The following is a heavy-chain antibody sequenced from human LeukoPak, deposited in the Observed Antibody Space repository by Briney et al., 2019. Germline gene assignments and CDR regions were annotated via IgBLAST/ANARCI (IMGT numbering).Heavy chain of an antibody. V-gene: IGHV3-30*02. CDR1: GFTFSSYA. Sequence: PGGSLRLSCAASGFTFSSYAMHWVRQAPGKGLEWVAFIRYDANKISYVDSVKGRFTISRDNSKNTLSLQMNSLRTEDTAVYYCTRDRWFGDPPGVDYWGQGSLVIVSS. CDR2: IRYDANKI. J-gene: IGHJ4*02. CDR3: TRDRWFGDPPGVDY. D-gene: IGHD3-10*01.